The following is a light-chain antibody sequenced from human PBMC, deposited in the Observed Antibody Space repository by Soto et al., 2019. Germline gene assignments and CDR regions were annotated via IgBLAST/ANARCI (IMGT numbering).Light chain of an antibody. J-gene: IGKJ1*01. CDR2: GAS. CDR1: QSVSKY. CDR3: QQYGGSPQT. Sequence: EIVLTQSPGTLALSPGKRATLSCRASQSVSKYLAWYQQKPGQAPRLLIYGASSRATGISDSFSGSGSGTDFTLTISRLEPEDFAVYYCQQYGGSPQTFGQGTKV. V-gene: IGKV3-20*01.